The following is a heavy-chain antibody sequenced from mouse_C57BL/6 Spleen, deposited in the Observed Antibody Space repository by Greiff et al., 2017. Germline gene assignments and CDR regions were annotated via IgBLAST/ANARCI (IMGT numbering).Heavy chain of an antibody. D-gene: IGHD1-1*01. J-gene: IGHJ2*01. Sequence: QVQLQQSGAELVRPGASVTLSCKASGYTFTDYEMPWVKQTPVHGLEWIGAIDPETGGTAYNQKFKGKAILTADKSSSPAYMELRSLTSADSAVYYGTKKALDHHGRCDDGGQGTTLTVSS. CDR1: GYTFTDYE. CDR3: TKKALDHHGRCDD. V-gene: IGHV1-15*01. CDR2: IDPETGGT.